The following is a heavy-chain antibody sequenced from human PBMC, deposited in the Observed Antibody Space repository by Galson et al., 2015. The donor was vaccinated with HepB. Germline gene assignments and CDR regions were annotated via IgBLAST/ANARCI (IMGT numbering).Heavy chain of an antibody. V-gene: IGHV1-2*06. Sequence: SVKVSCKASGYTFTGYYMHWVRQAPGQGLEWMGRINPNSGGTNYAQKFQGRVTMTRDTSISTAYMELSRLRSDDTAVYYCARGDGAWMGCSGGSCYGWFDPWGQGTLVTVSS. CDR2: INPNSGGT. J-gene: IGHJ5*02. CDR1: GYTFTGYY. D-gene: IGHD2-15*01. CDR3: ARGDGAWMGCSGGSCYGWFDP.